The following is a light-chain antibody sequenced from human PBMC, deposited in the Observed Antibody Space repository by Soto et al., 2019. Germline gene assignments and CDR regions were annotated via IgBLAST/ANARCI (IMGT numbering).Light chain of an antibody. Sequence: DIQMTQSPPSLSASVGDRVTLTCRASQTITNYLNWYQQKPGNAPKLLISAASSLQSGVPSRFSGSGAGTDFTLTISRLQPEDFATYYCQQTQTTPFTFGPGTKVDLK. CDR2: AAS. CDR3: QQTQTTPFT. J-gene: IGKJ3*01. CDR1: QTITNY. V-gene: IGKV1-39*01.